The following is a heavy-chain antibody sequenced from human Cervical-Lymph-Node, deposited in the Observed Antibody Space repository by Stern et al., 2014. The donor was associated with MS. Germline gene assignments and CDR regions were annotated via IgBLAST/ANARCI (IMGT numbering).Heavy chain of an antibody. V-gene: IGHV4-59*01. CDR1: EGSIGTYY. CDR2: IYYSGSA. D-gene: IGHD6-19*01. J-gene: IGHJ2*01. CDR3: ARGGSGWHWYFDF. Sequence: VKLGESGPGLVKPSETLSLTCTVSEGSIGTYYWSWMRQPPGKGQEWIGHIYYSGSAEYNPSLKSRVTISVDTSENQFSLKLTSVTAADTAVYYCARGGSGWHWYFDFWGRGTLVTVSS.